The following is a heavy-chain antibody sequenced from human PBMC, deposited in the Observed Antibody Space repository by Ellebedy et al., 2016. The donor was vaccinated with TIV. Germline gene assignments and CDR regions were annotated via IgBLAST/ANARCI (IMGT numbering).Heavy chain of an antibody. Sequence: SVKVSCXASGGTFSSYAISWVRQAPGQGLEWMGGIIPIFGTANYAQKFQGRVTITADESTSTAYMELSSLRSEDTAVYYCARGGEMATTTRRVGAFDIWGQGTMVTVSS. V-gene: IGHV1-69*13. CDR2: IIPIFGTA. CDR3: ARGGEMATTTRRVGAFDI. J-gene: IGHJ3*02. D-gene: IGHD5-24*01. CDR1: GGTFSSYA.